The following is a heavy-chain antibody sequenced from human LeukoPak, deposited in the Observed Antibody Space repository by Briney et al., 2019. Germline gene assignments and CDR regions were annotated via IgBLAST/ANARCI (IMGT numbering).Heavy chain of an antibody. V-gene: IGHV4-34*01. D-gene: IGHD3-22*01. CDR3: ASLTGPPDGYYYDSSGSELPFDY. J-gene: IGHJ4*02. CDR1: GGSFSGYY. CDR2: INHSGST. Sequence: SGTLSLTCAVYGGSFSGYYWSWIRQPPGKGLEWIGEINHSGSTNYNPSLKSRVTISVDTSKNQFSLKLSSVTAADTAVYYCASLTGPPDGYYYDSSGSELPFDYWGQGTLVTVSS.